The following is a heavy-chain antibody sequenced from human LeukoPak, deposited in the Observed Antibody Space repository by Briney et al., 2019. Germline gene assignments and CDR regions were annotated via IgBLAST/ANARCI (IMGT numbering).Heavy chain of an antibody. CDR2: IWYDGSNK. Sequence: GGSLRLSCAASGFTFSSYGMHWVRQAPGKGLEWVAVIWYDGSNKYYADSVKGRFTISRDNSKNTLYLQMDSLRAEDTAVYYCARGNLTAVAGTVSEYFQHWGQGTLVTVSS. D-gene: IGHD6-19*01. J-gene: IGHJ1*01. CDR1: GFTFSSYG. V-gene: IGHV3-33*01. CDR3: ARGNLTAVAGTVSEYFQH.